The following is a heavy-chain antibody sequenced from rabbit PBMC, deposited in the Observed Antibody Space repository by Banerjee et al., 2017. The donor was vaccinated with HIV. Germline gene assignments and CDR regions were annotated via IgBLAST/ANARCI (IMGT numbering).Heavy chain of an antibody. CDR1: GFSFSNTNT. Sequence: QEQLEESGEDLVKPGASLTPTCTASGFSFSNTNTRCWVRQAPGKGLEWIACIDAGTSGSTWYASWAKGPFTISKTSSTTVTLQMTSLTAADTATYFCARDLAGVIGWNFNLWGPGTLVTVS. J-gene: IGHJ4*01. D-gene: IGHD4-1*01. CDR3: ARDLAGVIGWNFNL. CDR2: IDAGTSGST. V-gene: IGHV1S45*01.